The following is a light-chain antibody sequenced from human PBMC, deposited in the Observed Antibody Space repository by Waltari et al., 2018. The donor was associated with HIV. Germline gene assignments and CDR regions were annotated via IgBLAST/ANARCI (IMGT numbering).Light chain of an antibody. V-gene: IGLV6-57*04. CDR3: QSYYLSIVV. CDR2: DDN. Sequence: NFMLTQPHSVSESPGETVTISCTRSSGSIANYYVQWYQQRPGSAPPTVIYDDNKSPSVVPVPFSGSIDSSSNSSSLTISGLKTEDEADYYCQSYYLSIVVFGGGTKLTVL. J-gene: IGLJ2*01. CDR1: SGSIANYY.